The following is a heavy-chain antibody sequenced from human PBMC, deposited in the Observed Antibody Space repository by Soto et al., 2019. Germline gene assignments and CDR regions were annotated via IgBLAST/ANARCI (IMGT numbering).Heavy chain of an antibody. CDR3: AKTFLARYCSSSICYDPADYFDY. Sequence: EVQLLESGGGLLQPGGSLRLSCAASGFTFNNYAMSWVRQAPGKGVEWVSSINNGGDNIYYADSVKGRFTISRDNSNSTLYLQMNSLRAEDTAVYYCAKTFLARYCSSSICYDPADYFDYWGQGTLVTVSS. CDR2: INNGGDNI. D-gene: IGHD2-2*01. J-gene: IGHJ4*02. CDR1: GFTFNNYA. V-gene: IGHV3-23*01.